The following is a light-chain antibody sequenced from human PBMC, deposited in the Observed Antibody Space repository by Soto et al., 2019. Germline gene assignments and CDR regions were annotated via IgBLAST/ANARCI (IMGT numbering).Light chain of an antibody. CDR2: GAS. CDR1: QSVSSSY. CDR3: QQYGSSPT. J-gene: IGKJ4*01. Sequence: EIVLTQSPGTLSLSPGERATLSCRASQSVSSSYLAWYQQKPGQAPRLLIYGASSRATGIPDRFSGSGSGTDFTLTISRLEPEDCAVYYCQQYGSSPTFGGGTKVDIK. V-gene: IGKV3-20*01.